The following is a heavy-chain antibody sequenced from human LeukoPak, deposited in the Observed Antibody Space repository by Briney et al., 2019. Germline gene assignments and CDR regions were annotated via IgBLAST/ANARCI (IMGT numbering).Heavy chain of an antibody. CDR3: ARGAYYYED. CDR1: GFTFSSHS. CDR2: ISSSSSTI. D-gene: IGHD3-22*01. V-gene: IGHV3-48*01. J-gene: IGHJ4*02. Sequence: GGSLRPSYAASGFTFSSHSMNWVRQAPGKGLEWVLYISSSSSTIYYADSVKGRFTISRDNAKNSLYLQMNSLRAEDTAVYYCARGAYYYEDWGQGTLVTVSS.